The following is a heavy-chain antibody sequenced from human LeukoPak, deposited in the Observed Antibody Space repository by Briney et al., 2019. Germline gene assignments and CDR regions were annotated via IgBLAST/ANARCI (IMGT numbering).Heavy chain of an antibody. J-gene: IGHJ4*02. Sequence: GGSLRLSCAASGVTVSSNYMSCVRQAPGEGLEWVSVIYSGGSTYYADSVKGRFTISRDNSKNTLYLQMNSLRAEDTAVYYCAKDGTPWELLPPPTYFDYWGQGTLVTVSS. CDR1: GVTVSSNY. CDR3: AKDGTPWELLPPPTYFDY. CDR2: IYSGGST. D-gene: IGHD1-26*01. V-gene: IGHV3-53*01.